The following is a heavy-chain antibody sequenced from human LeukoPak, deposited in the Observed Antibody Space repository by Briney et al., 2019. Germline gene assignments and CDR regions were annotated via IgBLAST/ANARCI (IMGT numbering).Heavy chain of an antibody. D-gene: IGHD2-15*01. V-gene: IGHV3-30-3*01. CDR2: ISYDGSNK. CDR3: AKGKGWYYYYMEG. CDR1: GFTFSSYA. Sequence: GRSLRLSCAASGFTFSSYAMHWVRQAPGKGLEWVAAISYDGSNKYYADSVKGRFTISRDNSKNTLYLQMNSLRAEDTAVYYCAKGKGWYYYYMEGWGKGTTVTVSS. J-gene: IGHJ6*03.